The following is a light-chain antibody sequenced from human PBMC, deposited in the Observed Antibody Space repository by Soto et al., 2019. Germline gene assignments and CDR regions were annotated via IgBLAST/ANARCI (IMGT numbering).Light chain of an antibody. CDR2: GHI. CDR3: QYYDSTLSARYV. Sequence: QSVLTQPPSVSGAPGQRVTISCTGSSSNIGAGYDVHWYQQRPGTAPKIIIFGHINRPSGFPDRFSGSKSGTSASLAITGLQAEDEGDYYCQYYDSTLSARYVFGTGTKLTVL. J-gene: IGLJ1*01. V-gene: IGLV1-40*01. CDR1: SSNIGAGYD.